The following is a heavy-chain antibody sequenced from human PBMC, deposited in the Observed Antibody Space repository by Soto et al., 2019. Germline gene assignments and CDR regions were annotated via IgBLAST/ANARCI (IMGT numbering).Heavy chain of an antibody. D-gene: IGHD1-26*01. J-gene: IGHJ4*02. CDR2: ISSSSTYT. V-gene: IGHV3-11*06. CDR3: AGTQWEPSGNYYFDY. Sequence: QVQLVESGGGLVKPGGSLRLSCATSGFTFSDYYMSWVRQAPWKGLEWVSYISSSSTYTNYADSVKGRFTISRDNAKNSLYLQMNSLRAEDTAVYYCAGTQWEPSGNYYFDYWGQGNLVTVSS. CDR1: GFTFSDYY.